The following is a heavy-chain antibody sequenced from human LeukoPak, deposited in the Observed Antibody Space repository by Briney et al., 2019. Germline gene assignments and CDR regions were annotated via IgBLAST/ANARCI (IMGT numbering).Heavy chain of an antibody. J-gene: IGHJ4*02. CDR1: GFTFSSYA. Sequence: AGGSLRLSCAASGFTFSSYAMSWVRQAPGKGLEWVSAISGIGGSTYYADSVKGRFIISRDNYKNTLYLQMNSLRAEDTAVYYCAKASNYYGSGSYYEFDYWGQGTLVTVSS. CDR3: AKASNYYGSGSYYEFDY. V-gene: IGHV3-23*01. CDR2: ISGIGGST. D-gene: IGHD3-10*01.